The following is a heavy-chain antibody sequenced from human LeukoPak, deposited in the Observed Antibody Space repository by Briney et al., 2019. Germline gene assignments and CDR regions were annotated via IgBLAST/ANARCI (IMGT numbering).Heavy chain of an antibody. V-gene: IGHV4-39*01. CDR1: GGSISSSSYY. Sequence: PSETLSLTCTVSGGSISSSSYYWGWIRQPPGKGLEWIGSIYYSGSTYYNPSLKSLVTISVDTSKNQFSLKLSSVTAADTAVYYCARLEAYSSSSGGWFDPWGQGTLVSVSS. J-gene: IGHJ5*02. D-gene: IGHD6-6*01. CDR3: ARLEAYSSSSGGWFDP. CDR2: IYYSGST.